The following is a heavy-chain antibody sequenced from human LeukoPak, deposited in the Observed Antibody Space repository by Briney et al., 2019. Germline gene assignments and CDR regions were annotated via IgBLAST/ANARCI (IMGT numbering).Heavy chain of an antibody. CDR3: ARDRGYCSSTSCYWDAFDI. D-gene: IGHD2-2*01. Sequence: ASVKVSCKASGYTFTGYYMHWVRQAPGQGLEWMGWINPNSDGTNYAQKFQGWVTMTRDTSISTAYMELSRLRSDDTAVYYCARDRGYCSSTSCYWDAFDIWGQGTMVTVSS. V-gene: IGHV1-2*04. CDR1: GYTFTGYY. J-gene: IGHJ3*02. CDR2: INPNSDGT.